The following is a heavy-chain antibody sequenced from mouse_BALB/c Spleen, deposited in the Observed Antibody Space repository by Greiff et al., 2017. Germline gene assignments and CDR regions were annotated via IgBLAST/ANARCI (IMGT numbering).Heavy chain of an antibody. CDR3: TRYDGTGYFDV. CDR1: GFTFSNYW. D-gene: IGHD2-3*01. CDR2: IRLKSNNYAT. Sequence: EVKLMESGGGLVQPGGSMKLSCAASGFTFSNYWMNWVRQSPEKGLEWVAEIRLKSNNYATHYAESVKGRFTISRDDSKSSVYLQMNNLRAEDTGVYYCTRYDGTGYFDVWGAGTTVTVSS. V-gene: IGHV6-6*02. J-gene: IGHJ1*01.